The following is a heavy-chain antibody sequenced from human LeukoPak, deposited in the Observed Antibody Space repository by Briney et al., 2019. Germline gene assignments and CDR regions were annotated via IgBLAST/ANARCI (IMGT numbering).Heavy chain of an antibody. CDR2: INTKTGNS. J-gene: IGHJ6*03. CDR3: ARGRGGSSRYQYYYMDV. V-gene: IGHV7-4-1*02. CDR1: GYRLTSYA. D-gene: IGHD3-10*01. Sequence: ASVKVSCKASGYRLTSYAMYWVRQAPGQGLEWMGWINTKTGNSTYAQGFTGRFVFSLDTSVSTAYLQISSLKAEDTAVYYCARGRGGSSRYQYYYMDVWGTGTTVTVSS.